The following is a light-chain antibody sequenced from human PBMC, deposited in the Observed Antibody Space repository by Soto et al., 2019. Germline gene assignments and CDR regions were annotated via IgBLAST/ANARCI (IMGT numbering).Light chain of an antibody. CDR1: QSVSSH. J-gene: IGKJ5*01. CDR3: PHNRGRAIT. Sequence: IVLTQSPATLSVSPGEGATVSCRASQSVSSHLAWYLHRPGQAPRLLFYDASASAIGITARFSGSGSELAFTLTSSSLESEDFSLYYCPHNRGRAITFGQGARLEIK. V-gene: IGKV3-15*01. CDR2: DAS.